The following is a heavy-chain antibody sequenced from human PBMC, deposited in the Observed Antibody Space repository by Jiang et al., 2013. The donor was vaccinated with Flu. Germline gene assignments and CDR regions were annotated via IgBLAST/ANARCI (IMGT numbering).Heavy chain of an antibody. D-gene: IGHD4-17*01. Sequence: QLVESGGGLVQPGGSLKLSCAASGFTFSDSAIHWVRQASGKGLEWVGRIRSKATNFATAYAASVKGRFTISRDDSKNTAYLQMNGLKTEDTAVYYCTRLYDYGDQKFDCWGQGTLVTVSS. CDR1: GFTFSDSA. V-gene: IGHV3-73*01. J-gene: IGHJ4*02. CDR3: TRLYDYGDQKFDC. CDR2: IRSKATNFAT.